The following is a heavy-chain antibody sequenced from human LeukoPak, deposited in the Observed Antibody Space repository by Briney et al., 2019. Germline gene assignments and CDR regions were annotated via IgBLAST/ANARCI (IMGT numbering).Heavy chain of an antibody. V-gene: IGHV1-2*04. Sequence: ASVKVSCKASGYTFTGYYMHWVRQAPGQGLEWMGWINPNSGGTNYAQKFQGWVTMTRDTSISTAYMELSRLRSDDTAVYYCARGYSSGWYPFDYWGQGTLVTVSS. J-gene: IGHJ4*02. CDR1: GYTFTGYY. CDR3: ARGYSSGWYPFDY. D-gene: IGHD6-19*01. CDR2: INPNSGGT.